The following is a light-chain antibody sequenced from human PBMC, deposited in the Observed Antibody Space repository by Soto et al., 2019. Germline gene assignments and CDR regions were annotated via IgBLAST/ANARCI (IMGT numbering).Light chain of an antibody. CDR1: SSNIGSNT. J-gene: IGLJ3*02. V-gene: IGLV1-44*01. CDR3: ATRDDSLNGWV. CDR2: GNN. Sequence: QSVLTQPPSASGTPGQRVTISCSGSSSNIGSNTVNWFQQLPGAAPKLLIYGNNKRPSGVPDRFSGSKSGTSASLAISGLQSEDEADYYCATRDDSLNGWVFGAGTKVTVL.